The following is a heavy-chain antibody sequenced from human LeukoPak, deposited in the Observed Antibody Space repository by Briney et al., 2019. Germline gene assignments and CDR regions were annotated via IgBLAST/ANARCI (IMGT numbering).Heavy chain of an antibody. D-gene: IGHD6-19*01. CDR1: GFTVSSNY. J-gene: IGHJ4*02. CDR2: FYSGGST. V-gene: IGHV3-66*01. CDR3: ASTPSIAVADQGVYFDY. Sequence: GGSLRLSCAASGFTVSSNYMSWVRQAPGKGREWVSVFYSGGSTYYADSVKGRFTISRDNSKNTLYLQMNSLRAEDTAVYYCASTPSIAVADQGVYFDYWGQGTLVTVSS.